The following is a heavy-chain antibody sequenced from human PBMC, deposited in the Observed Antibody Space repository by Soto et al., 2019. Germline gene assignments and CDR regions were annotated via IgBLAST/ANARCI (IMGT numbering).Heavy chain of an antibody. CDR3: TTDREKGGASSYYYGMDV. Sequence: EVQLVESGGGLVKPGGSLRLSCAASGFTFSNAWMNWVRQAPGKGLEWVGRIKSKTDGGTTDYAAPVKGRFTISRDDSKNKLYLQMNSLKTEDTAVYYCTTDREKGGASSYYYGMDVWGQGTTVTVSS. V-gene: IGHV3-15*07. J-gene: IGHJ6*02. CDR2: IKSKTDGGTT. D-gene: IGHD3-16*01. CDR1: GFTFSNAW.